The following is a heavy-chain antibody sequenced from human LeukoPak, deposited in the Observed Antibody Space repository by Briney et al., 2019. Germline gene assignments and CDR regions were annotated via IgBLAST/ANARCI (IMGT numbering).Heavy chain of an antibody. CDR1: GFTFSSYG. V-gene: IGHV3-33*01. CDR3: ARLGYYDSSGYGPFDY. J-gene: IGHJ4*02. D-gene: IGHD3-22*01. Sequence: GGSLRLSCAASGFTFSSYGMHWVRQAPGKGLEWVAVIWYDGSNKYYADSVKGRLTISRDNSKNTLYLQMNSLRAEDTAVYYCARLGYYDSSGYGPFDYWGQGTLVTVSS. CDR2: IWYDGSNK.